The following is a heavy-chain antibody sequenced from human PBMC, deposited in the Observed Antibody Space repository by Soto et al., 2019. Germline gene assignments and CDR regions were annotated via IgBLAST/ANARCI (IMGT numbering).Heavy chain of an antibody. D-gene: IGHD4-17*01. J-gene: IGHJ3*02. V-gene: IGHV1-46*01. Sequence: GASVKVSCKASGCTFTSYYMHWVRQAPGQGLEWMGIINPSGGSTSYAQKFQGRVTMTRDTSTSTVYMELSSLRSEDTAVYYCARAPTTVVTRHAFDIWGQGTMVTVSS. CDR2: INPSGGST. CDR1: GCTFTSYY. CDR3: ARAPTTVVTRHAFDI.